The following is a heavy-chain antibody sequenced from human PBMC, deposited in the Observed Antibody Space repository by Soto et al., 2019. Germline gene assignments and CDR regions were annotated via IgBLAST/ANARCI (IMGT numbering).Heavy chain of an antibody. J-gene: IGHJ6*01. CDR1: GFTFSDYS. CDR2: ISRSGSDI. D-gene: IGHD2-2*03. V-gene: IGHV3-11*01. Sequence: GGSLRLSCAASGFTFSDYSMNWVRQAPGKGLEWVSYISRSGSDIYYADSVKGRFTISRDNAKNSLFLQMNSLRAEDTAVYYCAAVGYCSSTSCQTRYYYYGMDVWGQGTTVTVSS. CDR3: AAVGYCSSTSCQTRYYYYGMDV.